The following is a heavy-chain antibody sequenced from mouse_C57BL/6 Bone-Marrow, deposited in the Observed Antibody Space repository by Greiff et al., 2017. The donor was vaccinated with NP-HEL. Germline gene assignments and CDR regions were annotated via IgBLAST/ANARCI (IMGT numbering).Heavy chain of an antibody. CDR2: IYPGSGST. J-gene: IGHJ2*01. D-gene: IGHD1-1*01. CDR3: ARRGSYYYGSNPEY. V-gene: IGHV1-55*01. CDR1: GYTFTSYW. Sequence: QVQLQQPGAELVKPGASVKMSCKASGYTFTSYWITWVKQRPGQGLEWIGDIYPGSGSTNYNEKFKSKATLTVDTSSSTAYMQLSSLTSEYSAVYYCARRGSYYYGSNPEYWGQGTTLTVSS.